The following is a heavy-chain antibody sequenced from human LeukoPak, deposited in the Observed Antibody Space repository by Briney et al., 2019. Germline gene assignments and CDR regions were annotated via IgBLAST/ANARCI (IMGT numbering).Heavy chain of an antibody. D-gene: IGHD3-10*01. J-gene: IGHJ4*02. CDR1: GYTFTSYG. CDR2: ISAYNGNT. Sequence: GASVKVSCKASGYTFTSYGISWVRQAPGQGLEWMGWISAYNGNTNYAQKLQGRVTMTTDTSTSTAYMELRSLRSDDTAVYYCARVPDYYDSGSYSLLFDYWGQGTLVTVSS. V-gene: IGHV1-18*04. CDR3: ARVPDYYDSGSYSLLFDY.